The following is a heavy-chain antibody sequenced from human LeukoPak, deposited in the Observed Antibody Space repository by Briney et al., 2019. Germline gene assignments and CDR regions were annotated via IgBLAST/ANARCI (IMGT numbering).Heavy chain of an antibody. J-gene: IGHJ3*02. CDR2: ISSSSDYI. CDR1: GFTFSSYS. V-gene: IGHV3-21*01. CDR3: ARKYCGGGSCYNAFDI. Sequence: PGGSLRLSCAASGFTFSSYSMLWVRQAPGTGLEWVSSISSSSDYIYHADPLKGRFTISRDNAKNSLFLQMNSLRAEDTAVYYCARKYCGGGSCYNAFDIWGQGTMVTVSS. D-gene: IGHD2-15*01.